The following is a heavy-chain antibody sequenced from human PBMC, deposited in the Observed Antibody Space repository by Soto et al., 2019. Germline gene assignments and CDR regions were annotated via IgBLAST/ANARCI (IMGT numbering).Heavy chain of an antibody. V-gene: IGHV3-23*01. J-gene: IGHJ4*02. D-gene: IGHD3-16*02. Sequence: PGGSLRLSCAASGFTFSSYAMSWVRQAPGKGLEWVSAISGSGGSTYYADSVKGRFTISRDNSKNTLYLQMNSLRAEDTAVYYCAKDQAFWGSYRYAYYFDDWGQGTLVTVSS. CDR2: ISGSGGST. CDR1: GFTFSSYA. CDR3: AKDQAFWGSYRYAYYFDD.